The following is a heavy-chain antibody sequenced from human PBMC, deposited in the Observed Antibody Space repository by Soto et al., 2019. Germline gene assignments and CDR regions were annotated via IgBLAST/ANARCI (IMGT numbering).Heavy chain of an antibody. D-gene: IGHD5-12*01. CDR2: ISPYNGNT. V-gene: IGHV1-18*01. CDR3: ARNETKWLTDAFDI. CDR1: GYTFISYG. J-gene: IGHJ3*02. Sequence: HVQLVQSGAEVKKPGASLKVSCKASGYTFISYGVSWVRQAPGQGLEWLGWISPYNGNTNYAQKFQGRIPMTTDTSPSSVYMGLRSPRTDGTAVYYCARNETKWLTDAFDIWGQGTMVVVSS.